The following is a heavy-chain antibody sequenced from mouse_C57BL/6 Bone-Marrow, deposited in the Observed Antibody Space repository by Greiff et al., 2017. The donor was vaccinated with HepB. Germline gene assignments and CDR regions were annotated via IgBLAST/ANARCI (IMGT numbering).Heavy chain of an antibody. CDR2: IDPSDSYT. D-gene: IGHD1-1*01. V-gene: IGHV1-59*01. Sequence: QVQLQQPGAELVRPGTSVKLSCKASGYTFTSYWMHWVKQRPGQGLEWIGVIDPSDSYTNYNQKFKGKATLTVDTSSSTAYMQLSSLTSEDSAVYYCANSLFITTVVPYFDYWGQGTTLTVSS. CDR1: GYTFTSYW. CDR3: ANSLFITTVVPYFDY. J-gene: IGHJ2*01.